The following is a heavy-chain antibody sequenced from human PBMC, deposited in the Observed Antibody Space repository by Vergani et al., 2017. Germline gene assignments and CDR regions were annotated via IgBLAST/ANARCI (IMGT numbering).Heavy chain of an antibody. CDR2: INHSGST. CDR3: ARGRRVTTRDDAFDI. Sequence: QVQLQQWGAGLLKPSETLSLTCAVSGGSFSGYYWSWIRQPPGKGLEWIGEINHSGSTNYNTSLKSRVTISVDTSKNQFSLKLSSVTAADAAVYFCARGRRVTTRDDAFDIWGQGTMVTVSS. J-gene: IGHJ3*02. D-gene: IGHD4-17*01. CDR1: GGSFSGYY. V-gene: IGHV4-34*01.